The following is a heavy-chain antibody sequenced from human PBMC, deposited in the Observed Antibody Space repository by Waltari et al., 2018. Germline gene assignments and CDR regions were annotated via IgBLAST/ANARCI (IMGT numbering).Heavy chain of an antibody. CDR3: ARDPIAAAGRRGYNWFDP. CDR1: GGTFSSSA. V-gene: IGHV1-69*14. CDR2: IIPIFGTA. Sequence: QVQLVQSGAEVKKPGSSVTVSCKASGGTFSSSAISGVRQAPGQGLEGMGGIIPIFGTANYAQKFQGRVTITADKSTSTAYMELSSLRSEDTAVYYCARDPIAAAGRRGYNWFDPWGQGTLVTVSS. J-gene: IGHJ5*02. D-gene: IGHD6-13*01.